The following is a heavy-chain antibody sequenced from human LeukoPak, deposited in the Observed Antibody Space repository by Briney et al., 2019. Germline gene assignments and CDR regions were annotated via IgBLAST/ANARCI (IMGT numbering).Heavy chain of an antibody. Sequence: SVKVSCKASGGTFSSYAISWVRQAPGQGLEWMGGTIPIFGTANYAQKFRGRVTITTDESTSTAYMELSSLRSEDTAVYYCARGERDGYNSEFDYWGQGTLVTVSS. CDR2: TIPIFGTA. V-gene: IGHV1-69*05. D-gene: IGHD5-24*01. CDR3: ARGERDGYNSEFDY. CDR1: GGTFSSYA. J-gene: IGHJ4*02.